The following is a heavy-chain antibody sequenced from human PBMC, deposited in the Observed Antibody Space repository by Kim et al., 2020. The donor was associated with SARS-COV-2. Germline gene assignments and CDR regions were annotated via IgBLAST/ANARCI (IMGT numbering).Heavy chain of an antibody. Sequence: SETLSLTCTVSGGSMRTSSYYWGWIRQPPGKGLEWIGCIYSGNTYYNPSLKSRVTISVDTSKSQFSLRLSSVTAADMALYYCARGPTTTPIRDWGQGTLVIVSP. CDR1: GGSMRTSSYY. CDR2: IYSGNT. CDR3: ARGPTTTPIRD. D-gene: IGHD1-1*01. V-gene: IGHV4-39*07. J-gene: IGHJ1*01.